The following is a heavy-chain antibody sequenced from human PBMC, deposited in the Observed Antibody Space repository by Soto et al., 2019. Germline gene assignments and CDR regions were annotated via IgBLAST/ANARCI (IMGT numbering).Heavy chain of an antibody. Sequence: GGSLRLSCTGSGFTFNTYALHWVRQAPGKGLEWVAVISSDGRNKNYAASVKGRFTISRENSKNTMSLEMDSLQPGDTAIYYCVREGYSRDYYITWLDPWGQGPQVTVSS. CDR2: ISSDGRNK. V-gene: IGHV3-30*04. CDR1: GFTFNTYA. D-gene: IGHD3-22*01. CDR3: VREGYSRDYYITWLDP. J-gene: IGHJ5*02.